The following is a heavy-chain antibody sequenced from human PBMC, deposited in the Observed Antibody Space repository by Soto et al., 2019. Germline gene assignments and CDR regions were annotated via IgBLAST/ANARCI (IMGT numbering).Heavy chain of an antibody. V-gene: IGHV2-70*11. J-gene: IGHJ6*02. Sequence: SGPTLVNPTQTLTLTCNVSGFSLSTSGMCVTWIRQAPGKALEWLARIDWDDDKHYNTSLKTRLTISEDTSKNQVVLTMTNMDPVDTATYYCARNHGDGVVGYYYYGMDVWGQGTTVTVS. CDR2: IDWDDDK. CDR3: ARNHGDGVVGYYYYGMDV. D-gene: IGHD7-27*01. CDR1: GFSLSTSGMC.